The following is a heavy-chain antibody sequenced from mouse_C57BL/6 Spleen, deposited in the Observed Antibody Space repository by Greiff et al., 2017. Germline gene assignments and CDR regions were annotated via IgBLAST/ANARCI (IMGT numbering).Heavy chain of an antibody. Sequence: EVKLLESGGGLVQPGGSLKLSCAASGFTFSDYGMAWVRQAPRKGPEWVAFLSNLAYSIYYADTVTGRFTISRENAKNTLYLEMSSLRAEDTAMYYCARGYDYDGGAFAYWGQGTLVTVSA. V-gene: IGHV5-15*04. CDR3: ARGYDYDGGAFAY. J-gene: IGHJ3*01. CDR2: LSNLAYSI. CDR1: GFTFSDYG. D-gene: IGHD2-4*01.